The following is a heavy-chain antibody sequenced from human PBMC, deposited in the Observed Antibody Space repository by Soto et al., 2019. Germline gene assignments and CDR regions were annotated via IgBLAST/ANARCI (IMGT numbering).Heavy chain of an antibody. CDR1: GFTFSRYA. CDR3: ARVMGYYYGSGSSNKPFDY. D-gene: IGHD3-10*01. Sequence: GGSLRLSCAASGFTFSRYAMHWVRQAPGKGLEWVAVISYDGSNKYYADSVKGRFTISRYNSKNTLYLQMNSLRAEDTAVYYCARVMGYYYGSGSSNKPFDYWGQGTLVTVSS. CDR2: ISYDGSNK. J-gene: IGHJ4*02. V-gene: IGHV3-30*04.